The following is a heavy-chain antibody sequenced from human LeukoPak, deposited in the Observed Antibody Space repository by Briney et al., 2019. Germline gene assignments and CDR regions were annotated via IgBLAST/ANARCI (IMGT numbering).Heavy chain of an antibody. CDR1: GYTFTSYD. V-gene: IGHV1-8*01. Sequence: ASVKVSCKASGYTFTSYDINWVRQATGQGLEWMGWMNPNSGNTGYAQKVQGRVTMTRDTSISTAYMELSSLRSEDTAVYYCARESGLRAAAGNRRCFDPWGQGTLVTVSS. J-gene: IGHJ5*02. CDR2: MNPNSGNT. D-gene: IGHD6-13*01. CDR3: ARESGLRAAAGNRRCFDP.